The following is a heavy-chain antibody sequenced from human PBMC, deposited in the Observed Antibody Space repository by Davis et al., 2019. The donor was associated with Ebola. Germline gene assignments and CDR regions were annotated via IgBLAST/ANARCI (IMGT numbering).Heavy chain of an antibody. J-gene: IGHJ4*02. D-gene: IGHD6-6*01. V-gene: IGHV3-53*01. CDR1: GFTFSNYA. CDR3: ARGIEYSSSPGDY. CDR2: IYSGGST. Sequence: PGGSLRLSCAASGFTFSNYAMNWVRQAPGKGLEWVSVIYSGGSTYYADSVKGRFTISRDNSKNTLYLQMNSLRAEDTAVYYCARGIEYSSSPGDYWGQGTLVTVSS.